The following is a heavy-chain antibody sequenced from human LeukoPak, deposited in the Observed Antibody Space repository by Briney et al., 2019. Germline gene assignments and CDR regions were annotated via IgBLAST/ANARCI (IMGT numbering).Heavy chain of an antibody. V-gene: IGHV1-18*01. CDR2: ISAYNGNT. D-gene: IGHD4-17*01. Sequence: ASVKVSCKASGYTFTRYGTTWVRQAPGQGPEWMGWISAYNGNTKYAQKLQGRVTMTTDTSTSTAYMELRSLRSDDTAIYYCARGATVPSPFDYWGQGTLVTVSS. CDR1: GYTFTRYG. CDR3: ARGATVPSPFDY. J-gene: IGHJ4*02.